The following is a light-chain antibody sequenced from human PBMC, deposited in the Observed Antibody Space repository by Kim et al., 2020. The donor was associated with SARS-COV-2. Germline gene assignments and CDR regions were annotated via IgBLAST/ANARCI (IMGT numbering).Light chain of an antibody. CDR1: QSISSY. CDR2: GVS. J-gene: IGKJ3*01. CDR3: QQSYSTPFT. Sequence: DIQMTQSPSSLSASVGDRVTITCRASQSISSYLNWYQQKQGEAPKVLIFGVSSLHSGVPSRFSGSGSGTDFTLTISSLQPEDFANYYCQQSYSTPFTFGPGTKVDIK. V-gene: IGKV1-39*01.